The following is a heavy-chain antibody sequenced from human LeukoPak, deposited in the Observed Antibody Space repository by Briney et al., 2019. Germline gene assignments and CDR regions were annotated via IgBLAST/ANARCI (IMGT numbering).Heavy chain of an antibody. CDR3: AKGGIAVAGTSYYYYMDV. CDR1: GFTFSNYG. Sequence: GGTLRLSCAASGFTFSNYGMSWVRQAPGKGLEWVSAISGSGDYTYYADSVKGRFTISRDNSKNTLYLQMNSLRAEDTAIYYCAKGGIAVAGTSYYYYMDVWGKGTTVTISS. CDR2: ISGSGDYT. D-gene: IGHD6-19*01. J-gene: IGHJ6*03. V-gene: IGHV3-23*01.